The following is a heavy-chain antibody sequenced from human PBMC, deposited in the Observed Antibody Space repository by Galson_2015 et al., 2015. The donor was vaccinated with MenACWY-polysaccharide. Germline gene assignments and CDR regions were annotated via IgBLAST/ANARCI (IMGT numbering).Heavy chain of an antibody. CDR1: GFNFGDYG. Sequence: SLRLSCAASGFNFGDYGVIWIRQAPGKGLEWISLIRSKAYGGTPESAASVKGRFTMSRDDSKRIAYLQMNSLNTEDTAVYYCTRFSAYFHDNSGSFDACDIWGQGTMVTGSS. D-gene: IGHD3-22*01. CDR2: IRSKAYGGTP. CDR3: TRFSAYFHDNSGSFDACDI. J-gene: IGHJ3*02. V-gene: IGHV3-49*03.